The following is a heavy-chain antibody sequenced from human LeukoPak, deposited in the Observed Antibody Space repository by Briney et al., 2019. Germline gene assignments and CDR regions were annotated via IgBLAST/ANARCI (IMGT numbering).Heavy chain of an antibody. V-gene: IGHV5-51*01. CDR2: IHPGDFDT. CDR1: GYSFTTYW. CDR3: ARRLDYFYYGMDV. Sequence: KHGESLKISCQGSGYSFTTYWIGWVRQMPGKGLEWMGIIHPGDFDTRYSPSFQGQATISADTSNSTAYLQWSRLKASDTAVYYCARRLDYFYYGMDVWGQGTTVTVSS. J-gene: IGHJ6*02.